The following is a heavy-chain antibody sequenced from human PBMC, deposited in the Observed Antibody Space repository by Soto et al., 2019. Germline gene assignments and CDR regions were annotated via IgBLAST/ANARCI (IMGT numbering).Heavy chain of an antibody. J-gene: IGHJ2*01. CDR1: GASISSFN. D-gene: IGHD6-13*01. V-gene: IGHV4-4*07. CDR3: ARDRGEYTSSWFWYFSH. Sequence: SETLSLTCSVSGASISSFNWNWVRQPAGKGPEWVGRLHIAGTIHYNPSLKSRITMSMETSKNQNSLHLRAVTAADTAIYYCARDRGEYTSSWFWYFSHWGHGTLVTVSS. CDR2: LHIAGTI.